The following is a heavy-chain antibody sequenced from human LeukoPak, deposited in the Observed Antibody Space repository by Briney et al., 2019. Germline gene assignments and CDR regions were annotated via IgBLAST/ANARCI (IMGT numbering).Heavy chain of an antibody. Sequence: PSETLSLTCTVSGGSVRRGNYYWTWIRQPAGSGLEWIGRIYTSGTTDYNPSLRTRVTISVDASRNQFSLNLSSVTAADTAVYYCVVGATFLYAFDIWGQGTMVTVSS. V-gene: IGHV4-61*02. CDR1: GGSVRRGNYY. CDR2: IYTSGTT. J-gene: IGHJ3*02. D-gene: IGHD1-26*01. CDR3: VVGATFLYAFDI.